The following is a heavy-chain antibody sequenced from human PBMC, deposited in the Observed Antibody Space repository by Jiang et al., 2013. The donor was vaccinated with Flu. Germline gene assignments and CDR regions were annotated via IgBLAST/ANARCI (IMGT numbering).Heavy chain of an antibody. J-gene: IGHJ4*02. CDR2: IYYSGST. D-gene: IGHD2-15*01. V-gene: IGHV4-39*01. CDR1: GGSISSSSYY. CDR3: ARHLESGGTYYFDY. Sequence: LLKPSETLSLTCTVSGGSISSSSYYWGWIRQPPGKGLEWIGSIYYSGSTYYNPSLKSRVTISVDTSKNQFSLKLSSVTAADTAVYYCARHLESGGTYYFDYWGQGTLVTVSS.